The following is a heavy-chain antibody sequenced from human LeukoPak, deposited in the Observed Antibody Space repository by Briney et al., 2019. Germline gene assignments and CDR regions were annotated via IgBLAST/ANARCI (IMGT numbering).Heavy chain of an antibody. CDR3: ARTTVVTGAFDY. J-gene: IGHJ4*02. CDR1: GYSFTTYW. V-gene: IGHV5-51*01. Sequence: GESLKISCKGSGYSFTTYWIGWVRQLPGKGLEWMGIIYPGDSDSRYSPSLQGQVTISADKSISTAYLQWSSLKALDTAMYCCARTTVVTGAFDYWGQGTLVTVSS. CDR2: IYPGDSDS. D-gene: IGHD4-23*01.